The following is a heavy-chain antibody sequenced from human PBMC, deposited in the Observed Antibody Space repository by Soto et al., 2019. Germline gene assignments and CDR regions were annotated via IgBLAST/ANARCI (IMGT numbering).Heavy chain of an antibody. V-gene: IGHV1-18*01. CDR3: AMVDNYVTTTPQDV. J-gene: IGHJ6*02. CDR1: GYIFVNYG. D-gene: IGHD3-16*01. Sequence: QVQLVQSGDEVRKPGSSVKVSCKASGYIFVNYGIAWVRQAPGQGLEWMGWISTYSGNTHYASKVQGRLTMTTDTSTITAYMALVSLTSGGTAVYYCAMVDNYVTTTPQDVWGQGTTVTVSS. CDR2: ISTYSGNT.